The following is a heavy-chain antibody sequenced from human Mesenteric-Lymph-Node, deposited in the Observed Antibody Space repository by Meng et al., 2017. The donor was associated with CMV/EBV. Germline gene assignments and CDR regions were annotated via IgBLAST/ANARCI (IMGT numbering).Heavy chain of an antibody. V-gene: IGHV3-7*01. CDR3: ARGRGEYSGSYSDFFDY. CDR2: INQDGGEI. CDR1: GFTFSSFW. D-gene: IGHD1-26*01. J-gene: IGHJ4*02. Sequence: GESLKISCTASGFTFSSFWLSWVRQAPGRGLEWVANINQDGGEIYYVDSVKGRFTISRDNAKSSLYLQMNSLGAEDTALYYCARGRGEYSGSYSDFFDYWGQGALVTVSS.